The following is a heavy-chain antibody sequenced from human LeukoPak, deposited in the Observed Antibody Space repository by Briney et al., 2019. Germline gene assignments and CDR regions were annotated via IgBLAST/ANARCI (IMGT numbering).Heavy chain of an antibody. CDR1: GFTFSGHW. D-gene: IGHD1-26*01. Sequence: PGGSLRLSCAASGFTFSGHWMSWVRQAPAKGLEWVAHMNGDGSQVYYMDFVKGRFTISRDNAKNSLYLQMNGLRAEDTAVYYCVAWGNSGNSWGQGTMVIVPS. CDR2: MNGDGSQV. J-gene: IGHJ3*01. V-gene: IGHV3-7*01. CDR3: VAWGNSGNS.